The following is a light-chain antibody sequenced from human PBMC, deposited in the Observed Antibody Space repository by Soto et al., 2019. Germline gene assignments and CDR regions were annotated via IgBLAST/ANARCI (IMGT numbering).Light chain of an antibody. J-gene: IGKJ1*01. CDR1: QGIGND. V-gene: IGKV1-17*01. CDR3: LQHNGYPRT. CDR2: GAS. Sequence: DLQMTQSPSSLSASVGDRVTITCRASQGIGNDLGWYQQKSGTAPKRLIFGASTLQSGVPLRFSGSGSGTEFTLTISSLQPEDFATYYCLQHNGYPRTFGQGTKVEIK.